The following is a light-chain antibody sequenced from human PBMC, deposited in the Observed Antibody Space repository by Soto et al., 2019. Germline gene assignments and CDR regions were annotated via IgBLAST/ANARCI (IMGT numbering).Light chain of an antibody. CDR3: QTWGTDSRV. J-gene: IGLJ1*01. CDR2: LNGDGSH. V-gene: IGLV4-69*01. CDR1: SGHSSYA. Sequence: QLVLTQSPSASASLGASVKLTCTLSSGHSSYAIAWHQQQPEKGPRFLMKLNGDGSHHKGDGIPDRFSGSSSGAERYLTISSLQSEDEADYYCQTWGTDSRVFGTGTKLTVL.